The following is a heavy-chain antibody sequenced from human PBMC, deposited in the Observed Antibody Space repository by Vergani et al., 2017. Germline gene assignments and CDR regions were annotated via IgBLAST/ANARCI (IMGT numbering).Heavy chain of an antibody. V-gene: IGHV4-30-4*01. D-gene: IGHD6-13*01. Sequence: QVHLQESGPGLVKPSQTLSLTCTVSGGSISSGDYYWSWIRQPPGKGLEWIGYIYYSGVTYYNPSLKSRVTISVDTSKNQFSLKLSSVTAADTAVYYCARDIWGAAAGTLDVWGQGTTVTVSS. CDR3: ARDIWGAAAGTLDV. J-gene: IGHJ6*02. CDR2: IYYSGVT. CDR1: GGSISSGDYY.